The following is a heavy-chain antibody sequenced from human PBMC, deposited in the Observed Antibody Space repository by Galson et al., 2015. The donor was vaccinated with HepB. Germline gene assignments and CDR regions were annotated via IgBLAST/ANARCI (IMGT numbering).Heavy chain of an antibody. CDR2: ISGSGGST. V-gene: IGHV3-23*01. Sequence: SLRLSCAASGFTFSSYAMSWVRQAPGKGLEWVSAISGSGGSTYYADSVKGRFTISRDNSKNTLYLQMNSLRAEDTAVYYCAKATETYYYGSGSYYNHARYYYGMDVWGQGTTVTVSS. CDR1: GFTFSSYA. J-gene: IGHJ6*02. D-gene: IGHD3-10*01. CDR3: AKATETYYYGSGSYYNHARYYYGMDV.